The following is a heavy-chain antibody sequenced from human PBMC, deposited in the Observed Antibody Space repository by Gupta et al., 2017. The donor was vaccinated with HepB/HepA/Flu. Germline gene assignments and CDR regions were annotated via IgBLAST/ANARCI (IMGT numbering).Heavy chain of an antibody. J-gene: IGHJ2*01. V-gene: IGHV1-46*01. D-gene: IGHD1-26*01. CDR1: GYTFTNYY. Sequence: QVQVVQSGAAVTKPGASVQISCKASGYTFTNYYLHWVRQAPGQGLGWMGVSNPSGGRTSYEQKFQGRGITTIGTTTSTVYMEMSSLRSDDEAGDYCARASREVENWEFDRWGRGTLVTVSS. CDR2: SNPSGGRT. CDR3: ARASREVENWEFDR.